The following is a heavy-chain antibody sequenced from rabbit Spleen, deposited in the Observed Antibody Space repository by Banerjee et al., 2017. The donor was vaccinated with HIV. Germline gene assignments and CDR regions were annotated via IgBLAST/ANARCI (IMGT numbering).Heavy chain of an antibody. CDR2: IDTGSSGFT. J-gene: IGHJ3*01. V-gene: IGHV1S40*01. CDR1: GFSFSGSSY. CDR3: ARDTSSSFSSYGMDL. Sequence: QSLEESGGDLVKPGASLTLTCIASGFSFSGSSYMCWVRQAPGKGLEWIACIDTGSSGFTYFASWAKGRFTISKPSSTTVTLQMTSLTAADTATYFCARDTSSSFSSYGMDLWGQGTLVTVS. D-gene: IGHD1-1*01.